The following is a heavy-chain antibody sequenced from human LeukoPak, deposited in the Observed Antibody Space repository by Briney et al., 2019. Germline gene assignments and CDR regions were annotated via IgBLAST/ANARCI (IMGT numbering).Heavy chain of an antibody. D-gene: IGHD2-8*02. V-gene: IGHV3-30*18. CDR3: AKDLETMYCIDY. J-gene: IGHJ4*02. CDR1: GFTFRSSA. CDR2: ISWDGAVI. Sequence: GGSLRLSCVTSGFTFRSSAMHWVRQAPGRGLEWIAFISWDGAVIYYADSVKGRFTISRDTSKRTVSLQVDSLRAEDTAVYYCAKDLETMYCIDYWGQGALVTVSS.